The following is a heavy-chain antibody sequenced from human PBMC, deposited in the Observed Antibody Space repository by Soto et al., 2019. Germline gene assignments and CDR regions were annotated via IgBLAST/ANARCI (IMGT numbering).Heavy chain of an antibody. CDR2: VHVENGNT. J-gene: IGHJ4*02. D-gene: IGHD6-19*01. CDR1: GYPFTHYN. Sequence: QAQLVQSGAEVKEPGASVKVSCMASGYPFTHYNMHWVRQAPGQRPEWMAWVHVENGNTKYSQKLEGRVTIIRDTSANTVYMEVRRLRSEDTAIYYCAREGASLAEGIDCWGQGTLVTVSS. V-gene: IGHV1-3*01. CDR3: AREGASLAEGIDC.